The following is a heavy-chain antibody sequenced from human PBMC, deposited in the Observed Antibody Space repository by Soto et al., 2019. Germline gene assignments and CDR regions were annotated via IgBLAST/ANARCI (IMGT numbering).Heavy chain of an antibody. J-gene: IGHJ4*02. Sequence: QLQLQESGSGLVKPSQTLSLTCAVSGGSISSGGYSWSWIRQPPGNGLEWIGYIYLSGSTYYNPSLKGRAAISVDRSKNQFSPKLSSVTAEDTAVYYCASAMTTVSALDSWGQGTLVTVSS. D-gene: IGHD4-17*01. V-gene: IGHV4-30-2*01. CDR2: IYLSGST. CDR3: ASAMTTVSALDS. CDR1: GGSISSGGYS.